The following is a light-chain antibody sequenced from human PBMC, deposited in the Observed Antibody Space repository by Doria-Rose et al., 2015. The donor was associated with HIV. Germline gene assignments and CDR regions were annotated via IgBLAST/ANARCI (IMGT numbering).Light chain of an antibody. CDR2: DAS. Sequence: EIVLTQSPATLSSSPGERATLSRRASQSVSSNLAWYQQKPGQAPRLLIYDASNRATGIPARFSGSGSGTDFTLTISSLEPEDFAVYFCQQRSNWPPIFTFGPGTKVDI. V-gene: IGKV3-11*01. CDR3: QQRSNWPPIFT. J-gene: IGKJ3*01. CDR1: QSVSSN.